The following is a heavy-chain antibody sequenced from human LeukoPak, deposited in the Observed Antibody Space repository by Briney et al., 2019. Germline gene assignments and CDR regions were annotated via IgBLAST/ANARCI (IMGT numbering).Heavy chain of an antibody. V-gene: IGHV3-21*01. Sequence: GGSLRLSCAASGFTFSSYSMNWVRQAPGKGLEWVSSIGSSSSYIYYADSVKGRFTISRDNAKNSLYLQMNSLRAEDTAVYYCARVSPNSSGWDYYFDYWGQGTLVTVSS. CDR1: GFTFSSYS. CDR3: ARVSPNSSGWDYYFDY. D-gene: IGHD6-19*01. CDR2: IGSSSSYI. J-gene: IGHJ4*02.